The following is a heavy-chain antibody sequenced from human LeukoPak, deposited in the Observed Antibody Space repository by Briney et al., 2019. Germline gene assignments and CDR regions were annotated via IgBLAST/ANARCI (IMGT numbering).Heavy chain of an antibody. J-gene: IGHJ4*02. CDR1: GFTFSSYG. D-gene: IGHD3-3*01. CDR2: ISYDGSNK. Sequence: TGGSLRLSCAASGFTFSSYGMHWVRQAPGKGLEWVAVISYDGSNKYYADSVKGRFTISRDNSKNTLYLQMNSLRAEDTAVYYCTKDRTVYDFWSGSLGYWGQGTLVTVSS. CDR3: TKDRTVYDFWSGSLGY. V-gene: IGHV3-30*18.